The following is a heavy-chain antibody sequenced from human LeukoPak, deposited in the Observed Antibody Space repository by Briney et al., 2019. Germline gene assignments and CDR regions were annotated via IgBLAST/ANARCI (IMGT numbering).Heavy chain of an antibody. D-gene: IGHD2-2*01. J-gene: IGHJ3*02. CDR1: GFTFSSYA. CDR3: ARAGQLQLQYQLPHDAFDI. Sequence: GGSLRLSCAASGFTFSSYAMHWVRQAPGKGLEWVAVISYDGSNKYYADSVKGRFTISRDNSKNTLYLQMNSLRAEDTAVYYCARAGQLQLQYQLPHDAFDIWGQGTMVTVSS. CDR2: ISYDGSNK. V-gene: IGHV3-30-3*01.